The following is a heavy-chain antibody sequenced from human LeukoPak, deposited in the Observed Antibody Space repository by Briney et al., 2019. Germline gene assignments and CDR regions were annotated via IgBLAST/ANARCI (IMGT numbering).Heavy chain of an antibody. Sequence: SQTLSLTCTVSGGSISGGGYYWSWIRQHPGKGLEWIGYIYYSGSTYYNPSLKSRVTISVDTSKNQFSLKLSSVTAADTAVYYCARARYSGYDFFYDIYFDYWGQGTLVTVSS. CDR3: ARARYSGYDFFYDIYFDY. J-gene: IGHJ4*02. D-gene: IGHD5-12*01. V-gene: IGHV4-31*03. CDR1: GGSISGGGYY. CDR2: IYYSGST.